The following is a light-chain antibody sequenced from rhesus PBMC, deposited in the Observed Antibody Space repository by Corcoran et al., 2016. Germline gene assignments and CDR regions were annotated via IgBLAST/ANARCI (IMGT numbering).Light chain of an antibody. CDR1: QSVSSN. CDR3: QQSSNWPHN. J-gene: IGKJ2*01. CDR2: DTS. V-gene: IGKV3-35*01. Sequence: EIVLTQSPATLSLSPGERATLSCRASQSVSSNLAWYQQKPGQAPRPLISDTSNRATGIPDRVSGSGSGTYFTLTISSLEPENVGIYYCQQSSNWPHNFGRGTKVEIK.